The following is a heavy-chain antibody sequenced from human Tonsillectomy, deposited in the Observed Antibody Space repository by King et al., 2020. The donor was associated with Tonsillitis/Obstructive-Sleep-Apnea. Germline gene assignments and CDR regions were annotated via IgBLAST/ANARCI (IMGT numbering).Heavy chain of an antibody. CDR2: ITSAGSYI. Sequence: VQLVESGGGLVKPGGSLGLSCAASGFTFNSYSMFWVRQAPGKGLEWVSYITSAGSYIYYADSVRGRFTISRDNAKKSLYLQMNNLRADDTAVYYCARDHCTSTVCDMPVWGSGTTVTVAS. J-gene: IGHJ6*04. V-gene: IGHV3-21*01. D-gene: IGHD2-2*02. CDR1: GFTFNSYS. CDR3: ARDHCTSTVCDMPV.